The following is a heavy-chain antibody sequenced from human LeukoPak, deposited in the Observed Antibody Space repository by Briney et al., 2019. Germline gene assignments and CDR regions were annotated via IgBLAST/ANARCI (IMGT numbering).Heavy chain of an antibody. CDR1: GGSISSYY. D-gene: IGHD3-22*01. J-gene: IGHJ1*01. CDR3: ARRRYYDSTGYLD. V-gene: IGHV4-4*07. CDR2: IYTSGST. Sequence: SETLSLTCTVSGGSISSYYWSWVRQPAGKGVEWIGRIYTSGSTNYNPSLKSQISISIDTSNNQFSLTLNSVTAAHTALYFCARRRYYDSTGYLDWGQGTLVTVSS.